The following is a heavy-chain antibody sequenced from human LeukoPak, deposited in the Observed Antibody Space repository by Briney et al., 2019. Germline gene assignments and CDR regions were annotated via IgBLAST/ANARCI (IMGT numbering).Heavy chain of an antibody. D-gene: IGHD1-20*01. Sequence: SETLSLTCTVSGGSISSYYWSRIRQPPGKGLEWIGYIYYSGSTNYNPSLKSRVTISVDTSKNQFSLKLSSVTAADTAVYYCARAAGITGTRFDYWGQGTLVTVSS. CDR3: ARAAGITGTRFDY. J-gene: IGHJ4*02. CDR2: IYYSGST. V-gene: IGHV4-59*12. CDR1: GGSISSYY.